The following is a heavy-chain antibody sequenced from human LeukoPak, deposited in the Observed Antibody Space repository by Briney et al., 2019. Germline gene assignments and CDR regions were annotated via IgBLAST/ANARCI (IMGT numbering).Heavy chain of an antibody. J-gene: IGHJ4*02. Sequence: GGSLRLSCAVSGFTFHNYGMHWVRQAPGKGLDWVAVISYDGSNKYYADSVKGRFTISRDNSKNTLYLQMNSLRAEDTAVYYCARDFDYSFDYWGQGTLVTVSS. D-gene: IGHD4-11*01. CDR1: GFTFHNYG. V-gene: IGHV3-30*03. CDR2: ISYDGSNK. CDR3: ARDFDYSFDY.